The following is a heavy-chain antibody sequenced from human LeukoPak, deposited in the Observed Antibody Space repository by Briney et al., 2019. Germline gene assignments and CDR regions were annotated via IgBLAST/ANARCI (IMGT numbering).Heavy chain of an antibody. CDR2: ITPTTSYI. D-gene: IGHD3-22*01. V-gene: IGHV3-21*01. Sequence: GGSLRLSCAASGLGFSSFSFNWIRQAPGKGLEWVSSITPTTSYIYYADSVRGRFTISRENAKNSLYLQMNSLRAEDTAVYYCARLRRTSDSSGHYYYYDYWGQGTLVTVSS. CDR1: GLGFSSFS. CDR3: ARLRRTSDSSGHYYYYDY. J-gene: IGHJ4*02.